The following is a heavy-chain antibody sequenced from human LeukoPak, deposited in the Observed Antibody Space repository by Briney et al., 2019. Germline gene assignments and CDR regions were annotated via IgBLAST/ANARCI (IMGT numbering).Heavy chain of an antibody. D-gene: IGHD3-3*01. CDR3: ARDRYYDFWSGYYS. Sequence: GGSLRLSCAASGFTFSSFVMHWVRQAPGKGLEWVAFIRYDGSNKYYADSVKGRFTISRDSFYNTLYLQMNSLRAEDTAVYYCARDRYYDFWSGYYSWGQGTLVTVPS. V-gene: IGHV3-30*02. J-gene: IGHJ4*02. CDR1: GFTFSSFV. CDR2: IRYDGSNK.